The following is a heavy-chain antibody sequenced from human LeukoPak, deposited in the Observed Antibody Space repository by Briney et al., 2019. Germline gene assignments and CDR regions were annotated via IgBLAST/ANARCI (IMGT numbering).Heavy chain of an antibody. D-gene: IGHD4/OR15-4a*01. CDR1: GLTFSGSA. Sequence: GGSLRLSCAASGLTFSGSAIHWVRQASGKGLEWVGRIKRKADSYATAYSASVNGRFTISRDDSKNTAYLKMNSLKTEDTALYYCTRLDGANFDFDYWGQGTLVTVSS. CDR2: IKRKADSYAT. J-gene: IGHJ4*02. CDR3: TRLDGANFDFDY. V-gene: IGHV3-73*01.